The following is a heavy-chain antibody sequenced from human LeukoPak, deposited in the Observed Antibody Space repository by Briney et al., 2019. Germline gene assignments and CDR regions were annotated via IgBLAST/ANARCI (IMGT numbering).Heavy chain of an antibody. CDR1: GFIFDDYA. J-gene: IGHJ4*02. CDR2: ISWNSGSI. CDR3: AKDVSLGYCSGGSCSAHFDY. V-gene: IGHV3-9*03. D-gene: IGHD2-15*01. Sequence: GGSLRLSCAASGFIFDDYAMHWVRQAPGKGLEWVSGISWNSGSIAYADSVKGRFTISRDNAKNSLYVQMNSLRAEDMALYYCAKDVSLGYCSGGSCSAHFDYWGQGTLVTVSS.